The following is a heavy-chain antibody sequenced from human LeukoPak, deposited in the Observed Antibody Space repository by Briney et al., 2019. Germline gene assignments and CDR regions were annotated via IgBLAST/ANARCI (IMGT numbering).Heavy chain of an antibody. CDR1: GFTFSSYA. V-gene: IGHV3-30-3*02. D-gene: IGHD2-8*01. CDR2: ISYDGSNK. CDR3: TKAAPGVHPFDC. Sequence: GGSLRPSCAASGFTFSSYAMHWVRQAPGKGLEWVAVISYDGSNKYYADSVKGRFTISRDNSKNALYLQMNSLRAEDTAVYYCTKAAPGVHPFDCWGQGTLVTVSS. J-gene: IGHJ4*02.